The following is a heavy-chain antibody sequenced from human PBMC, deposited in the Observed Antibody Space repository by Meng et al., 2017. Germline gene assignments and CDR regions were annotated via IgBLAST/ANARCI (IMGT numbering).Heavy chain of an antibody. CDR2: ISGSGGST. CDR1: GFTFSSYA. V-gene: IGHV3-23*04. D-gene: IGHD6-19*01. Sequence: EGQLVGSGGCLVQPGGSLRLSCAASGFTFSSYAMSWVRQAPGKGLEWVSAISGSGGSTYYADSVKGRFTISRDNSKNTLYLQMNSLRAEDTAVYYCVFQPVAGTGYDYWGQGTLVTVSS. CDR3: VFQPVAGTGYDY. J-gene: IGHJ4*02.